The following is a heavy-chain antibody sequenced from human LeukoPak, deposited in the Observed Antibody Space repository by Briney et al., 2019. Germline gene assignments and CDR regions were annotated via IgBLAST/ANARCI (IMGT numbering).Heavy chain of an antibody. CDR2: IYYSGST. J-gene: IGHJ4*02. V-gene: IGHV4-59*08. CDR1: GGSISPYY. CDR3: ARGAPHYYGSGSYYNGLDY. Sequence: PSETLSLTCTVSGGSISPYYWSWIRQTPGKGLEWIGYIYYSGSTYYNPSLKSRITISVDTSKNQSSLKLSSVTAADTAVYYCARGAPHYYGSGSYYNGLDYWGQGTLVTVSS. D-gene: IGHD3-10*01.